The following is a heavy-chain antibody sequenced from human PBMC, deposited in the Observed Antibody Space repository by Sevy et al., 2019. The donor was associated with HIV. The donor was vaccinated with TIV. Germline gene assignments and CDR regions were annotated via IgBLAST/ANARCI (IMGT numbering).Heavy chain of an antibody. D-gene: IGHD6-13*01. CDR2: INNSGGST. V-gene: IGHV3-23*01. CDR1: GFTVNTYA. J-gene: IGHJ4*02. CDR3: VKERVGYISSWYYFDY. Sequence: GGSLRLSCAVSGFTVNTYAMNWVRQAPGKGLEWVAVINNSGGSTDYADSVRGRFSISRDNPNVYLEMNSLRVEDTAVYYCVKERVGYISSWYYFDYWGQGTLVTVSS.